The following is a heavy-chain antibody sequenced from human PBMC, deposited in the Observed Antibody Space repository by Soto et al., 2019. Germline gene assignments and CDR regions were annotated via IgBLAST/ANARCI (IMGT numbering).Heavy chain of an antibody. V-gene: IGHV3-21*01. CDR3: ARAGLGAQYYDSSGYYYYYYGMDV. CDR2: TSSSSSYI. CDR1: GFTFSSYS. Sequence: PGGSLRLSCAASGFTFSSYSMNWVRQAPGKGLEWVSSTSSSSSYIYYADSVKGRFTISRDNAKNSLYLQMNSLRAEDTAVYYCARAGLGAQYYDSSGYYYYYYGMDVWGQGTTVTVSS. J-gene: IGHJ6*02. D-gene: IGHD3-22*01.